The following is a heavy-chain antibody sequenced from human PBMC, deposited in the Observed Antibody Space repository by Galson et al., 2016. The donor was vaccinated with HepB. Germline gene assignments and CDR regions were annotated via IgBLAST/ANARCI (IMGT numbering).Heavy chain of an antibody. CDR3: ARDLRHCSGPNCYTLSGWWFDP. CDR2: LIPISTTP. D-gene: IGHD2-15*01. V-gene: IGHV1-69*13. J-gene: IGHJ5*02. CDR1: GGTFRSYA. Sequence: SVKVSCKASGGTFRSYAMSWVRQAPGQGLEWMGGLIPISTTPDYSQKFQGRVNITADESASTAYLELTNLRPEDTAVYYCARDLRHCSGPNCYTLSGWWFDPWGQGTLVTVSS.